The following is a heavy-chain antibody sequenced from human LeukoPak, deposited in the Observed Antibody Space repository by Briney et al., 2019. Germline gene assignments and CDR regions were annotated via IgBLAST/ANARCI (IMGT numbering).Heavy chain of an antibody. CDR3: ARLDYYNSSAYRDAFDI. Sequence: PSETLSLTCTVSGGSISSPIYCWGWIRQPPGKGLEWIGCIYYSGDTYYSPSLKSRVTISIDRSKNQYSLDLRSVTAADTAEYYCARLDYYNSSAYRDAFDIWGQGTKVTVSS. CDR1: GGSISSPIYC. J-gene: IGHJ3*02. D-gene: IGHD3-22*01. V-gene: IGHV4-39*07. CDR2: IYYSGDT.